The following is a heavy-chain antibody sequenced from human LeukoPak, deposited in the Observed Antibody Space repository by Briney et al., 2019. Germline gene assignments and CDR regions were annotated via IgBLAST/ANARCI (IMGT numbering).Heavy chain of an antibody. J-gene: IGHJ4*02. CDR2: ISGSGGST. CDR1: GFTFSSYS. V-gene: IGHV3-23*01. CDR3: AKGRALWTYDFDS. Sequence: PGGSLRLSCAASGFTFSSYSMNWVRQAPGKGLEWVSGISGSGGSTYYEDSVKGRFTISRDLSKDTLFLEMHNLRAEDTAVYYCAKGRALWTYDFDSWGQGTLVTVSS. D-gene: IGHD3/OR15-3a*01.